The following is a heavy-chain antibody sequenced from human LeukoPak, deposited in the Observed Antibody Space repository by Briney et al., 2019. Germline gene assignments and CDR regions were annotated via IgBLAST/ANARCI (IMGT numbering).Heavy chain of an antibody. J-gene: IGHJ4*02. D-gene: IGHD2/OR15-2a*01. CDR2: IYASGST. V-gene: IGHV4-61*02. CDR1: GDSVSSNNCY. CDR3: AKDFQFNPD. Sequence: SQTLSLTCAVYGDSVSSNNCYWTWIRQPAGKGLEWIGRIYASGSTNYNPSLKSRVSISLDTSKNQFSLHLTSVTAADTAVYYCAKDFQFNPDWGQGTLVTVSS.